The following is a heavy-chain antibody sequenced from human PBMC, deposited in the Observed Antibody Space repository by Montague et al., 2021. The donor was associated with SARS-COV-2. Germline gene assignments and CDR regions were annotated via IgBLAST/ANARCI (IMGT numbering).Heavy chain of an antibody. V-gene: IGHV4-59*13. CDR1: GGSISSYY. CDR3: ARDFDY. Sequence: SETLSLTCTVSGGSISSYYWSWIRQPPGKGLEWIGYMYYRVSTNYNPSLKSRATLSVDTSKNQFSLKLSSATAADTAVYYCARDFDYWGQGTLVTVSS. J-gene: IGHJ4*02. CDR2: MYYRVST.